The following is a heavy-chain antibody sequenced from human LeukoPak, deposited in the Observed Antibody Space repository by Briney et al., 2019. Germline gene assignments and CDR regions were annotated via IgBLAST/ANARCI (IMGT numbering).Heavy chain of an antibody. CDR2: INPSGGST. Sequence: ASVKVSCKASGDAFTSYYMHWVRQAPGQGLEWMGIINPSGGSTSYAQKFQGRVTMTRDMSTSTVYMELSSLRSEDTAVYYCARGRHYYDSSDYYYEGDAFDIWGQGTMVTVSS. J-gene: IGHJ3*02. CDR1: GDAFTSYY. V-gene: IGHV1-46*01. CDR3: ARGRHYYDSSDYYYEGDAFDI. D-gene: IGHD3-22*01.